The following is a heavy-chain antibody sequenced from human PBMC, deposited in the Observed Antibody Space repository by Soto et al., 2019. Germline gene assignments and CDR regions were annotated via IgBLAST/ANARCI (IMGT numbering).Heavy chain of an antibody. Sequence: GASVKVSCKASGYTFTSHDINWVRQATGQGLEWMGWMNPNSGNTGYAQKFQGRVTMTRNTSISTAYMELSSLRSEDTAVYYCARGEYCTNGVCYPAPWGQGTRVTVSS. V-gene: IGHV1-8*01. J-gene: IGHJ5*02. CDR1: GYTFTSHD. CDR3: ARGEYCTNGVCYPAP. D-gene: IGHD2-8*01. CDR2: MNPNSGNT.